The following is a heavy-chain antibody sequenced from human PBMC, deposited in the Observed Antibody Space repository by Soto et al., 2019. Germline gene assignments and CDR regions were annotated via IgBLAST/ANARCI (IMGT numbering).Heavy chain of an antibody. CDR3: ARAHKVNYHYYYMDV. CDR2: INHSGST. J-gene: IGHJ6*03. V-gene: IGHV4-34*01. CDR1: GGSFSGHY. Sequence: SETLSLTCAVYGGSFSGHYWSWIRQPPGKGLEWIGEINHSGSTNYNPSLKSRVTISVDTSKNQFSLKLSSVTAADTAVYYCARAHKVNYHYYYMDVWGKGTTVTVSS.